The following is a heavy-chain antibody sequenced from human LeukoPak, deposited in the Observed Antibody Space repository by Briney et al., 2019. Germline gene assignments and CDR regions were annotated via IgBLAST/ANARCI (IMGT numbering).Heavy chain of an antibody. CDR1: SGSISRFY. CDR2: ISYSGNT. J-gene: IGHJ2*01. Sequence: TSETLSLTCTVSSGSISRFYWSWIRQAPGKGLEWIGYISYSGNTYFSPSLKSRVTMSVDTSNEQFSLRLASVTAADTALYYCARNPFGGNFWYFELWGRGTPVTVSS. V-gene: IGHV4-59*03. CDR3: ARNPFGGNFWYFEL. D-gene: IGHD3-10*01.